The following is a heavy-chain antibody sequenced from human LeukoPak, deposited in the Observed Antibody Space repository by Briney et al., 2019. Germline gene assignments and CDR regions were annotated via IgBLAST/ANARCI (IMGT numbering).Heavy chain of an antibody. V-gene: IGHV3-30*18. CDR1: GFTFSNYG. D-gene: IGHD3-22*01. CDR3: AKDRSEAYYDRAFDY. Sequence: GGSLRLSCAGAGFTFSNYGLHWVRQAPGKGLEWVAFISYDGSNKDYIESVKGRFTISRDNSKNTLYLQMNSLRAEDTAVYSSAKDRSEAYYDRAFDYWGQGALVAVSS. J-gene: IGHJ4*02. CDR2: ISYDGSNK.